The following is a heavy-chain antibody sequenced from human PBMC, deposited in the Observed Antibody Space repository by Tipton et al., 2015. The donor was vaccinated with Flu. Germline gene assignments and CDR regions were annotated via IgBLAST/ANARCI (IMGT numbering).Heavy chain of an antibody. CDR3: ARYCCSGRCYTDFDY. Sequence: QLVQSGAEVKKPGSSVKVSCKASGYTFSNYGVTWVRQAPGQGLEWVGWICGYNGHTDYAQKLQGRVTLTTDTSTSTADMELRSLRSDDTAVYYCARYCCSGRCYTDFDYWGQGTLVTVSS. CDR1: GYTFSNYG. V-gene: IGHV1-18*01. D-gene: IGHD2-15*01. J-gene: IGHJ4*02. CDR2: ICGYNGHT.